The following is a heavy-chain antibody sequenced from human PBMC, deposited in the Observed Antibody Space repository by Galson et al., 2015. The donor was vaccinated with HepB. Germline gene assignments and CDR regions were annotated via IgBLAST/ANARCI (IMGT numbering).Heavy chain of an antibody. CDR1: GFTFSNAW. CDR3: TTDYSLAYYDYVWGSYRYNHDAFDI. CDR2: IKSKTDGGTT. V-gene: IGHV3-15*01. D-gene: IGHD3-16*02. J-gene: IGHJ3*02. Sequence: SLRLSCAASGFTFSNAWMSWVRQAPGKGLEWVGRIKSKTDGGTTDYAAPVKGRFTISRDDSKNTLYLQMNSLKTEDTAVYYCTTDYSLAYYDYVWGSYRYNHDAFDIWGQGTMVTVSS.